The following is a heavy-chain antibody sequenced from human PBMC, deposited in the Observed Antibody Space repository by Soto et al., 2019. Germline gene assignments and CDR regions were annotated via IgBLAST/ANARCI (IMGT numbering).Heavy chain of an antibody. D-gene: IGHD3-10*01. CDR1: GLSVSNNY. CDR2: IYSGGTT. V-gene: IGHV3-66*01. CDR3: ARGYRLMVGGAGFDY. J-gene: IGHJ4*02. Sequence: EVQLVESGGGLVQPGGSLRLSCAASGLSVSNNYMSWVRQAPGKGLEWVSVIYSGGTTFYADSVKGRFIISRDISKNMLYLQMNSLRADDTAVYYGARGYRLMVGGAGFDYWGQGVLVTVSA.